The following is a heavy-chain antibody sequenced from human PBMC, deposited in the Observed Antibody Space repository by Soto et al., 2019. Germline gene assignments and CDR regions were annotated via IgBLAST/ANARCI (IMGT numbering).Heavy chain of an antibody. CDR1: GFTFISYS. D-gene: IGHD4-17*01. CDR2: ISSSSGYI. J-gene: IGHJ6*02. V-gene: IGHV3-21*01. Sequence: GGSLRLSCAASGFTFISYSMNWVRQAPGKGLEWVSSISSSSGYIYYADSVKGRFTISRDNAKNSLYLQMNSLRAEDTAVYYCARAPGDRYYYYGMDVWGQGTTVTVSS. CDR3: ARAPGDRYYYYGMDV.